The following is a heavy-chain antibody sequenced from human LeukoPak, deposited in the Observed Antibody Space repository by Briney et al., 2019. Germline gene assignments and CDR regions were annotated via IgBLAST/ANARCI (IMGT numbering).Heavy chain of an antibody. CDR2: INQVGTET. CDR1: GFTFANYY. J-gene: IGHJ3*02. D-gene: IGHD5-24*01. CDR3: ARPLQFDAFDI. Sequence: GGSMRLSCAVSGFTFANYYMSWVRQAPGKGLEWVANINQVGTETFYVDSVKGRFTISRDNAKNSLYLQMSSLRAEDTAVYYCARPLQFDAFDIWGQGTMVTVSS. V-gene: IGHV3-7*01.